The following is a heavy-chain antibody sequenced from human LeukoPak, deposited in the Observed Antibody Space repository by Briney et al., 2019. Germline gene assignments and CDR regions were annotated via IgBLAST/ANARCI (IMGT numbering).Heavy chain of an antibody. V-gene: IGHV4-39*01. D-gene: IGHD6-19*01. CDR3: ASIVSSGWADY. J-gene: IGHJ4*02. CDR2: IYYSGST. Sequence: SETLSLTCTVSGVSVSSSSYYWGWIRQPPGKGLEWIGSIYYSGSTYYNPSLKSRVTISVDTSKNQFSLKLSSVTAADTAVYYCASIVSSGWADYWGQGTLVTVSS. CDR1: GVSVSSSSYY.